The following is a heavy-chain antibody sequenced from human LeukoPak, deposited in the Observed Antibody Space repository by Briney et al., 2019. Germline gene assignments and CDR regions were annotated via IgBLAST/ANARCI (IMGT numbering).Heavy chain of an antibody. CDR2: VSNSGSTI. CDR1: GFTFSSYE. CDR3: ARDWGGGTHDY. J-gene: IGHJ4*02. D-gene: IGHD3-10*01. Sequence: GGSLRLSCAASGFTFSSYEMNWVRQAPGKGLEWVSYVSNSGSTIYHADSVKGRFTISRDNAKNSLYLQMNSLRAEDTAVYYCARDWGGGTHDYWGQGTLVTVSS. V-gene: IGHV3-48*03.